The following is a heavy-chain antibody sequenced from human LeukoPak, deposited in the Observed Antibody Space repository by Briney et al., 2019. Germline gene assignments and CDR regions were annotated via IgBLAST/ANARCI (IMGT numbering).Heavy chain of an antibody. CDR1: VGSFSGHY. J-gene: IGHJ3*02. Sequence: SETLSLTCAVYVGSFSGHYWSWIRQPPGKGLEWIGEINHSGSTNYNTSLKSRVTMSVDTSKNQFSLKLNSVTAADAAVYYCARGGRGSREGSDIWGEGTMVTVSS. V-gene: IGHV4-34*01. CDR2: INHSGST. D-gene: IGHD1-26*01. CDR3: ARGGRGSREGSDI.